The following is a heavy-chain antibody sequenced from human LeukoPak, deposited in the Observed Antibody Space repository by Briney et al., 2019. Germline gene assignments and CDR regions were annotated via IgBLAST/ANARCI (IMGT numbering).Heavy chain of an antibody. CDR2: IYYSGST. D-gene: IGHD1-26*01. CDR3: ARDPGHSGSYCGAFDI. J-gene: IGHJ3*02. V-gene: IGHV4-59*01. CDR1: GGSISSYY. Sequence: SETLSLTCTVSGGSISSYYWSWIRQPPGKGLEWIGYIYYSGSTNYNPSLKSRVTISVDTSKNQFSLGLSSVTAADTAVYYCARDPGHSGSYCGAFDIWGQGTMVTVSS.